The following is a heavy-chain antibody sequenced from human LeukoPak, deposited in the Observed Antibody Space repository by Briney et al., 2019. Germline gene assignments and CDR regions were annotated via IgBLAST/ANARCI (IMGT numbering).Heavy chain of an antibody. V-gene: IGHV3-23*01. CDR3: VKNRVFSRLHFFVF. D-gene: IGHD3-3*02. Sequence: GGSLRLSCAASGFTFSNYAMSWVRQAPGKGLQWVSAISGSGGSTYYADSVKGRFTISRDNSKNTLYVQMSSLRDEDTAVYYCVKNRVFSRLHFFVFGGQGPLVTVSP. CDR2: ISGSGGST. CDR1: GFTFSNYA. J-gene: IGHJ4*02.